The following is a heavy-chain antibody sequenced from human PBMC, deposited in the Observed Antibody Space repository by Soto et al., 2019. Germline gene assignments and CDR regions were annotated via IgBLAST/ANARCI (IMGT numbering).Heavy chain of an antibody. V-gene: IGHV1-46*01. D-gene: IGHD3-22*01. CDR3: APGIYDSSGYPNFDY. J-gene: IGHJ4*02. Sequence: ASVKVSCKASGYTFTSYYMHWVRQAPGQGLEWMGIINPSGGSTSYAQKFQGRVTMARDTSTSTVYMELSSLRSEDTAVYYCAPGIYDSSGYPNFDYWGQGTLVTVSS. CDR2: INPSGGST. CDR1: GYTFTSYY.